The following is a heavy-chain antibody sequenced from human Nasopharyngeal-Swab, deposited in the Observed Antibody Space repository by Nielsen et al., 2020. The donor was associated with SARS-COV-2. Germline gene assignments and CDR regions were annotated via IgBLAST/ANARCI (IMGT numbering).Heavy chain of an antibody. CDR3: ARAEGQWLVGGGYYFDY. D-gene: IGHD6-19*01. V-gene: IGHV3-53*01. J-gene: IGHJ4*02. CDR2: IYSCGST. Sequence: WIRQPPGKGLEWVSVIYSCGSTYYADSVKGRFTISRDNSKNTLYLQMNSLRAEDTAVYYCARAEGQWLVGGGYYFDYWGQGALVTVSS.